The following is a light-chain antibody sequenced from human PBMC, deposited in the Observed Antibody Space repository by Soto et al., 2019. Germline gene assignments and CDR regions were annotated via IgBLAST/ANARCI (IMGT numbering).Light chain of an antibody. J-gene: IGKJ1*01. CDR3: QQYNSYSLT. Sequence: DIPMTQSPSTLSASVGDRVTITCRASQSISSWLAWYQQKPGKAPKLLIYDASSLESGVPSRFSGSGSRTEFTLTISSLQPDDFATYDFQQYNSYSLTFGQGTKVEIK. CDR2: DAS. V-gene: IGKV1-5*01. CDR1: QSISSW.